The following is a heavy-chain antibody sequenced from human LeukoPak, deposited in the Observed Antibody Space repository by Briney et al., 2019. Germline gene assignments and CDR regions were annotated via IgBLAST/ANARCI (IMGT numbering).Heavy chain of an antibody. J-gene: IGHJ5*02. D-gene: IGHD6-13*01. CDR3: ARVQLVRHNWFDP. Sequence: GASVKVSCKASGYTFTGYYMHWVRQAPGQGLEWMGWINPNSGGTNYAQKFQGRVTMTRDTSISTAYMELSRLRSDDTAVYYCARVQLVRHNWFDPWGQGTLVTVSS. CDR1: GYTFTGYY. CDR2: INPNSGGT. V-gene: IGHV1-2*02.